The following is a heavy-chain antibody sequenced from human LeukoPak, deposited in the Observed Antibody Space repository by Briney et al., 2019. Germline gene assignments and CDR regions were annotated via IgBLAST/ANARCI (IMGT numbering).Heavy chain of an antibody. V-gene: IGHV1-8*01. CDR3: ARGGRVSNYDFWSGYYSTADY. J-gene: IGHJ4*02. CDR2: MNPNSGNT. D-gene: IGHD3-3*01. Sequence: ASVKVSCKASGYTFTTYDITWVRQATGQGLEWMGWMNPNSGNTGYAQKFQGRVTMTRNTSISTAYMELSSLRSEDTAVYYCARGGRVSNYDFWSGYYSTADYWGQGTLVTVSS. CDR1: GYTFTTYD.